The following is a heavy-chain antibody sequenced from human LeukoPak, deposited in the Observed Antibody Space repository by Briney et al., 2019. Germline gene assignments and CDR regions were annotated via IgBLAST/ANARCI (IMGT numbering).Heavy chain of an antibody. CDR2: TNPKSGNT. V-gene: IGHV1-8*01. Sequence: ASAKVSCKASGNTFTSYDINWVRQATGQGLEWMGWTNPKSGNTGYAQRFQGRVSMTSNTSISTAYMELSSLSSDDTAVYYCAKMARTGNYYYGMDVWGQGTTVTVSS. J-gene: IGHJ6*02. CDR1: GNTFTSYD. CDR3: AKMARTGNYYYGMDV. D-gene: IGHD5-24*01.